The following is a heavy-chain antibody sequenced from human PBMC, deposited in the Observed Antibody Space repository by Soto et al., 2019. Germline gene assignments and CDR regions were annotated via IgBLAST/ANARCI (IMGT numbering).Heavy chain of an antibody. D-gene: IGHD3-9*01. CDR1: GFTFSSYS. V-gene: IGHV3-48*01. CDR2: ISSSSGSI. Sequence: GGSLRLSCAASGFTFSSYSMNWVRQAPGKGLEWVSYISSSSGSIFYADSVKGRFTISRDNARNSLYLQMNSLRAEDAAIYYCVSSQRGYNTDWFNDYWGQGTPVTVSS. J-gene: IGHJ4*02. CDR3: VSSQRGYNTDWFNDY.